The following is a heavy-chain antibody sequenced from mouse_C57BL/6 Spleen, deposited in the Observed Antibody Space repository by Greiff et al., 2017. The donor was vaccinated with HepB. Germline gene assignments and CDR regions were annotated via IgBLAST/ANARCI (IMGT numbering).Heavy chain of an antibody. CDR3: TRRNIYYDFFDY. CDR1: GFTFSDAW. J-gene: IGHJ2*01. Sequence: EVMLVESGGGLVQPGGSMKLSCAASGFTFSDAWMDWVRQSPEKGLEGVAKMRNKANIHATYYAESVKGRFTISRDDSKSSVYLQMNSLRAEDTGIYYCTRRNIYYDFFDYWGQGTTLTVSS. V-gene: IGHV6-6*01. CDR2: MRNKANIHAT. D-gene: IGHD2-4*01.